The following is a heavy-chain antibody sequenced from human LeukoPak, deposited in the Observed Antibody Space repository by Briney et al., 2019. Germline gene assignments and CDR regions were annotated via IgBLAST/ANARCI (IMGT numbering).Heavy chain of an antibody. CDR1: GFTFSSYG. D-gene: IGHD2-21*02. V-gene: IGHV3-30*02. Sequence: GGSLRLSCAASGFTFSSYGMHWVRQAPGKGLEWVAFIRYDGSNKYYADSVKGRFTISRDNSKNTLYLQMNSLRAEDTAVYYCAKGVMNGDHYYYYYMDVWGKGTTVTVSS. CDR3: AKGVMNGDHYYYYYMDV. CDR2: IRYDGSNK. J-gene: IGHJ6*03.